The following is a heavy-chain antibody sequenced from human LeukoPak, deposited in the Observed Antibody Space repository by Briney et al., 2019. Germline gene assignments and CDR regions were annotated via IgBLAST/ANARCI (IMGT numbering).Heavy chain of an antibody. CDR2: ISSSGSTI. V-gene: IGHV3-48*03. CDR1: GFTLSSYE. D-gene: IGHD2-21*01. CDR3: AREHRGYYYYYYGMDV. Sequence: PGGSLRLSCAASGFTLSSYEMNWVRQAPGKGLEWVSYISSSGSTIYYADSVKGRFTISRDNAKNSLYLQMNSRRAEDTAVYYCAREHRGYYYYYYGMDVWGQGTTVTVSS. J-gene: IGHJ6*02.